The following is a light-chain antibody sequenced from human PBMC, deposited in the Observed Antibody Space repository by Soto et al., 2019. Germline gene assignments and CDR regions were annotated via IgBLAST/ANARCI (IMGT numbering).Light chain of an antibody. J-gene: IGLJ3*02. CDR1: SSNIGAGYD. CDR3: QSYDTTLSGWV. V-gene: IGLV1-40*01. CDR2: VNT. Sequence: QSVLTQPPSVSGAPGQRVTISCTGSSSNIGAGYDVHWYQQLPGTAPKLLIYVNTNRPSGVPGRFYGSKSGTSASLAIIGLQPEDEADYYCQSYDTTLSGWVFGGGTKLTVL.